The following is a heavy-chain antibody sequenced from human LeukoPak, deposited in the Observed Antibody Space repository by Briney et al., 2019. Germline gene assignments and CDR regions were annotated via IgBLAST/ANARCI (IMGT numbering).Heavy chain of an antibody. CDR3: AKAGYGSHDY. D-gene: IGHD5-18*01. CDR2: INHSGST. V-gene: IGHV4-34*01. CDR1: GGSFSGYY. Sequence: SETLSLTCAVYGGSFSGYYWSWIRQPPGKGLEWIGEINHSGSTNYNPSLKSRVTISVDTSKNQFSLKLSSVTAADTAVYYCAKAGYGSHDYWGQGTLVTVSS. J-gene: IGHJ4*02.